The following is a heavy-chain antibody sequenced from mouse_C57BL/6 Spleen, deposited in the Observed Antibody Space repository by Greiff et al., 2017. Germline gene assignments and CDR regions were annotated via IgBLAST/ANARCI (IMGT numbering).Heavy chain of an antibody. CDR1: GYTFTDYY. D-gene: IGHD3-2*02. J-gene: IGHJ4*01. CDR3: ARTAQATGYAMDY. V-gene: IGHV1-26*01. CDR2: INPNNGGT. Sequence: VQLQQSGPELVKPGASVKISCKASGYTFTDYYLHWVKQSHGKSLEWIGDINPNNGGTSYNQKFKGKATLTVDKSSSTAYMELRSLTSEDSAVYYCARTAQATGYAMDYWGQGTSVTVSS.